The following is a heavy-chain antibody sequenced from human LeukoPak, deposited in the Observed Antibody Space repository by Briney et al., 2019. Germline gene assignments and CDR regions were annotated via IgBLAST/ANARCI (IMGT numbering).Heavy chain of an antibody. CDR1: GGSFSGYY. D-gene: IGHD6-13*01. J-gene: IGHJ5*02. CDR3: ARGIAAARSWFDH. CDR2: INHSGST. Sequence: SETLSLTCAVYGGSFSGYYWSWIRQPPGKGLEWIGEINHSGSTNYNPSLKSRVTISVDTSKNQFSLKLSSVTAADTAVYYCARGIAAARSWFDHWGQGTLVTVSS. V-gene: IGHV4-34*01.